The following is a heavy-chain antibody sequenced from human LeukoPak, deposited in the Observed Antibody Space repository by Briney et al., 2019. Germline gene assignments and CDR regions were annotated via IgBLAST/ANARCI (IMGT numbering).Heavy chain of an antibody. CDR2: ISGSGGST. CDR1: GFTFSSYW. CDR3: AKGQRNPGAFDI. Sequence: GGSLRLSCAASGFTFSSYWMHWVRQAPGKGLEWVSAISGSGGSTYYADSVKGRFTISRDNSKNTLYLQMNSLRAEDTAVYYCAKGQRNPGAFDIWGQGTMVTVSS. J-gene: IGHJ3*02. D-gene: IGHD5-24*01. V-gene: IGHV3-23*01.